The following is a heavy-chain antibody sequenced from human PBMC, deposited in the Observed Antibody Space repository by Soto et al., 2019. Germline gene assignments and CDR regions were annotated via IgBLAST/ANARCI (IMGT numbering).Heavy chain of an antibody. CDR1: GFTFSSYW. J-gene: IGHJ3*02. CDR3: ARDGYDDAFDI. CDR2: INSDGSST. D-gene: IGHD5-18*01. V-gene: IGHV3-74*01. Sequence: EVQLVESGGGLVQPGGSLRLSCAASGFTFSSYWMHWVRQAPGKGLVWVSRINSDGSSTSYADSVKGRFTISRGNAENTLYLQINSLRAEDTAVYYCARDGYDDAFDIWGQGTMVTVSS.